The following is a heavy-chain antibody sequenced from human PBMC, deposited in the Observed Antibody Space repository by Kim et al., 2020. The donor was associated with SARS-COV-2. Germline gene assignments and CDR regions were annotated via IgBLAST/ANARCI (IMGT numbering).Heavy chain of an antibody. V-gene: IGHV5-51*01. Sequence: GESLKISCQGSGYIFNTYWIGWVRQLPGKGLEWMGIIYPGDSDTRYSPSFQGQVTISADKSIGTAYLQWSSLKASDTAIYYCARHRAPHCSSTSCPKFYYYYYMDVWGKGTTVTVSS. CDR2: IYPGDSDT. D-gene: IGHD2-2*01. J-gene: IGHJ6*03. CDR1: GYIFNTYW. CDR3: ARHRAPHCSSTSCPKFYYYYYMDV.